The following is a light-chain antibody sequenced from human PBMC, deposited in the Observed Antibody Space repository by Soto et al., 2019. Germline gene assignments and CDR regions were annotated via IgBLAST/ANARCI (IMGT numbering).Light chain of an antibody. CDR1: QNLLHSNGYHY. CDR2: LAS. V-gene: IGKV2-28*01. J-gene: IGKJ1*01. CDR3: MQALQTPT. Sequence: DIVMTQSPLSLSVTPGEPASISCRSSQNLLHSNGYHYLDWYLQKPGQSPQVLIYLASNRASGVPDRFSGSGSGTDFTLKISRVEAEDVGVYYCMQALQTPTFGQGTKVDIK.